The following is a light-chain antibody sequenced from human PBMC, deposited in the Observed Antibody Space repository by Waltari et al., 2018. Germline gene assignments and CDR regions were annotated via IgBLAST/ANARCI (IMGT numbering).Light chain of an antibody. CDR3: QQSYSTQT. CDR2: SAS. J-gene: IGKJ1*01. V-gene: IGKV1-39*01. CDR1: QTISNY. Sequence: DIQMTQSPSSLSASVGDRVTITCRASQTISNYLNWYQKKPGKAPKLLIYSASTLQSGVPSRFSGSRYRTDFTLTISSLQPEDFATYYCQQSYSTQTFGQGTKVEVK.